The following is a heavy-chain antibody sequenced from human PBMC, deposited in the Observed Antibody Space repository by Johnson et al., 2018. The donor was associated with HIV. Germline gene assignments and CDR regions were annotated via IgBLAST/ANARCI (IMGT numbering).Heavy chain of an antibody. CDR1: GFTFSSYA. Sequence: VQLVESGGGLVQPGGSLRLSCAASGFTFSSYAMSWVRQAPGKGLEWVSAISSSGSTIYYADSVKGRFTISRDNAKNSLYLQMNSLRAEDTAVYYCARGGAYCGGDCNAFDIWGQGTLVTVSS. CDR3: ARGGAYCGGDCNAFDI. D-gene: IGHD2-21*02. CDR2: ISSSGSTI. J-gene: IGHJ3*02. V-gene: IGHV3-48*04.